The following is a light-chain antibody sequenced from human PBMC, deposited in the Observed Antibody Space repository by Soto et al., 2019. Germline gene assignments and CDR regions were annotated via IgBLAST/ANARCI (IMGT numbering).Light chain of an antibody. CDR3: QQYNNWWT. CDR2: GAS. V-gene: IGKV3-15*01. J-gene: IGKJ1*01. Sequence: EIVMTQSPATLSVSPGERATLSCRASQSVSNNLAWYQKKPGQAPRLLIYGASTRATGIPARFSGSGSGTEFTLTISRLQSEAFAVYYCQQYNNWWTFGQGTRVEIK. CDR1: QSVSNN.